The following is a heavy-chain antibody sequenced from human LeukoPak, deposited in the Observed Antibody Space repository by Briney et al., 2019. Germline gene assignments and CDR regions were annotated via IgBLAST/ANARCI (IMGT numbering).Heavy chain of an antibody. J-gene: IGHJ4*02. D-gene: IGHD5-18*01. V-gene: IGHV4-31*03. Sequence: SQTLSLTCTVSGGSISSGGYYWSWIRQHPGKGLEWIGYVYYSGSTYYNPSLKSRVTISVDTSKNQFSLKLSSVTAADTAVYYCARVMSGVGYSYGLYFDYWGQGTLVTVSS. CDR3: ARVMSGVGYSYGLYFDY. CDR2: VYYSGST. CDR1: GGSISSGGYY.